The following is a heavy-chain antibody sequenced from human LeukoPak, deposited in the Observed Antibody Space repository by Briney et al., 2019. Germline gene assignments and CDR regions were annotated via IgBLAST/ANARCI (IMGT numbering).Heavy chain of an antibody. CDR2: ISSSSSYI. CDR3: ARDIAARPTPEYFQH. Sequence: GGSLRLSCAASGFTFSSYSMNWVRQAPGKGLEWVSSISSSSSYIYYADSVKGRFTISRDNAKNSLYLQMNSLRAEDTAVYYCARDIAARPTPEYFQHWGQGTLVTVSS. D-gene: IGHD6-6*01. V-gene: IGHV3-21*01. J-gene: IGHJ1*01. CDR1: GFTFSSYS.